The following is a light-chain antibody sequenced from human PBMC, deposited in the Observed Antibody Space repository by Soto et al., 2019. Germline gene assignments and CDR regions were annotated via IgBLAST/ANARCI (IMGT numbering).Light chain of an antibody. CDR1: QNVLSD. Sequence: EILLTQSPATLSVSPGETATLSCRASQNVLSDLAWYQQKPGQAPRLLVYGATTRATDAPAKFRGRGSGTEFSLTISRLEPEDFAVYYCQQYGSSPPYTFGQGTKLEIK. V-gene: IGKV3-20*01. J-gene: IGKJ2*01. CDR2: GAT. CDR3: QQYGSSPPYT.